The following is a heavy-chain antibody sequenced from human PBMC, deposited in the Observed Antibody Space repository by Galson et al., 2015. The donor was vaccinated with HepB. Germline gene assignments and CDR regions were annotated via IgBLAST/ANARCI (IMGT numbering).Heavy chain of an antibody. CDR3: IRSGDFSGYSSR. J-gene: IGHJ4*02. Sequence: SLRLSCAASGFTFTTYAMSWVRQAPGKGLEWVSAINGNNYATLYVPSLKGRFTISRDDSKNTAYLHMKSLKTEDTAVYYCIRSGDFSGYSSRWGQGTLVTVSS. CDR1: GFTFTTYA. D-gene: IGHD6-13*01. V-gene: IGHV3-23*01. CDR2: INGNNYAT.